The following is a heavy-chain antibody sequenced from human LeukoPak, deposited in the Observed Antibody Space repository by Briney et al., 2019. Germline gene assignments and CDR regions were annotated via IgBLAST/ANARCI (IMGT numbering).Heavy chain of an antibody. V-gene: IGHV1-8*03. Sequence: GASVKVSCKASGYTFTSYDINWVRQATGQGLEWMGWMNPNSGNTGYAQKFQGRVTITRNTSISTAYMELSSLRSEDTAVYYCARAPSIAARPPEFDPWGQGTLVTVSS. CDR1: GYTFTSYD. CDR3: ARAPSIAARPPEFDP. CDR2: MNPNSGNT. J-gene: IGHJ5*02. D-gene: IGHD6-6*01.